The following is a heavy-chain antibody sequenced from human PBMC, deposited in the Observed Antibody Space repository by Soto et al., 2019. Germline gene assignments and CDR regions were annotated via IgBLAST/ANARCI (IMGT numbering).Heavy chain of an antibody. CDR1: GYSFTSYW. D-gene: IGHD4-4*01. CDR2: IDPSDSYT. V-gene: IGHV5-10-1*01. Sequence: GESLKISCKGSGYSFTSYWISWVRQMPGKGLEWMGRIDPSDSYTNYSPSFQGHVTISADKSISTAYLQWSSLKASDTAMYYCARHYSNYYNFHWFDPWGQGTLVTVSS. J-gene: IGHJ5*02. CDR3: ARHYSNYYNFHWFDP.